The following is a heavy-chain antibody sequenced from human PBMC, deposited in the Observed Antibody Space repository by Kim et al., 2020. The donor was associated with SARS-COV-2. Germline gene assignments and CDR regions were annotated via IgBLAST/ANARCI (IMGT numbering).Heavy chain of an antibody. CDR1: GYSFTSYW. CDR2: IYPGDSDT. Sequence: GESLKISCKGSGYSFTSYWIGWVRQMPGKGLEWMGIIYPGDSDTRYSPSFQGQVTISADKSISTAYLQWSSLKASDTAMYYCARRRPQWPGYSSSWYGDYYYYYGMDVWGQGTTVTVSS. CDR3: ARRRPQWPGYSSSWYGDYYYYYGMDV. J-gene: IGHJ6*02. V-gene: IGHV5-51*01. D-gene: IGHD6-13*01.